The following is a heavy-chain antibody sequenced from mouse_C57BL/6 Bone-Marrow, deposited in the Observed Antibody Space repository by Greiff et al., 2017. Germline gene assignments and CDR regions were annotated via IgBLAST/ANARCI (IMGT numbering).Heavy chain of an antibody. D-gene: IGHD1-1*01. CDR1: GYTFTSYG. J-gene: IGHJ1*03. V-gene: IGHV1-81*01. CDR2: IYPRSGNP. CDR3: ARLYYYGRDWYFDV. Sequence: QVQLQQSGAELARPGASVTLSCKASGYTFTSYGISWVKQRTGQGLEWIGEIYPRSGNPYYNEKFKGKATLTADKSSSTAYMELRSLTSEDSAVYFCARLYYYGRDWYFDVWGTGTTVTVSS.